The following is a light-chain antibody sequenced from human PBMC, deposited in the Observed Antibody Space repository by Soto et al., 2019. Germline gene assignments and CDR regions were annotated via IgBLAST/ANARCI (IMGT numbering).Light chain of an antibody. CDR1: QSISSY. CDR2: GAS. V-gene: IGKV1-39*01. CDR3: QQSYIIPPIT. Sequence: DIQMTQSPSSLSASVGDRVTITCRASQSISSYLNWYQQKPGKAPKVLIYGASILQSGVPSRFSGSGSGTDFTLTISSLQPEDFATYYCQQSYIIPPITFGQGTRLEIQ. J-gene: IGKJ5*01.